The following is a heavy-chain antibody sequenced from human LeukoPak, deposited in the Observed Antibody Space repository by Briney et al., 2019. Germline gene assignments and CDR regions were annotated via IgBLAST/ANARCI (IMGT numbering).Heavy chain of an antibody. CDR2: IYYGGST. CDR3: ARAYYYASSAFDI. CDR1: GGSISSNTYY. J-gene: IGHJ3*02. V-gene: IGHV4-39*01. Sequence: SETLSLICTVSGGSISSNTYYWDWIRQPPGKGLECIGSIYYGGSTYYNPSLKSRVIISVDTSKNQFSLKLSSVTAADTAVYYCARAYYYASSAFDIWGQGTMVTVSS. D-gene: IGHD3-22*01.